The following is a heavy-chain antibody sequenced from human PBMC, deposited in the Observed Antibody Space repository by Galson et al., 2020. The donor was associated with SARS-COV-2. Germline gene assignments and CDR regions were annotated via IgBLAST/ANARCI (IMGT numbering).Heavy chain of an antibody. D-gene: IGHD1-26*01. J-gene: IGHJ4*02. CDR1: GFIFNSYA. Sequence: GGSLRLSCAASGFIFNSYAMHWVRQAPGKGLEWVAVISYNGRSQYYADSLKGRFTISRDNSKDTLYLQLNSLRPEDTAVYYCARDITIQWELRGFPDYWGQGTLVTVSS. V-gene: IGHV3-30*01. CDR3: ARDITIQWELRGFPDY. CDR2: ISYNGRSQ.